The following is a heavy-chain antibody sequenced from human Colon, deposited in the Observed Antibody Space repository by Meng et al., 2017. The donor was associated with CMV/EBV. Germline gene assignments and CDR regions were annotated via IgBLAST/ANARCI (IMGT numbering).Heavy chain of an antibody. CDR3: ARVGDYPGGYYDS. CDR2: ISSDGNIK. J-gene: IGHJ6*02. V-gene: IGHV3-30-3*01. D-gene: IGHD3-10*01. CDR1: GFTFSRSA. Sequence: GGSLRLSCAASGFTFSRSAIHWVRQAPGKGLEWVALISSDGNIKYYADSVKGRFTISRDNSRDTLSLQMNNLRADDTSVYYCARVGDYPGGYYDSWGQGTTVTVSS.